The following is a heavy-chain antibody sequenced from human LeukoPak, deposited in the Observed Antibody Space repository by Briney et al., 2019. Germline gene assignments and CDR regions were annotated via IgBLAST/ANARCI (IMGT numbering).Heavy chain of an antibody. CDR2: IYYSGST. Sequence: PSETLSLTCTVSGGSISSGSYYWGWIRQPPGKGLEWLGNIYYSGSTYYNPSLKSRFPHSVDTAKNQFFLKLSSCAAPAPAGFYCATRPVTTTDDFDYWGQGTLVTVSS. D-gene: IGHD4-17*01. V-gene: IGHV4-39*07. CDR1: GGSISSGSYY. J-gene: IGHJ4*02. CDR3: ATRPVTTTDDFDY.